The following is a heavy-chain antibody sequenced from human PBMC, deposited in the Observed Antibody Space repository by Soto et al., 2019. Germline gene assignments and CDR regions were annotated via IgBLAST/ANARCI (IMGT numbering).Heavy chain of an antibody. Sequence: PGGSLRLSCGASGVAFSSHPMSWVRQAPEKGLEWVSGISDGGDLTYNADSVKGRFTISRDNSKDTLYLQMNSLRAEDTAVHYCARRVIGSSRAFDIWGQGTMVTVS. CDR1: GVAFSSHP. V-gene: IGHV3-23*01. D-gene: IGHD3-10*01. CDR3: ARRVIGSSRAFDI. J-gene: IGHJ3*02. CDR2: ISDGGDLT.